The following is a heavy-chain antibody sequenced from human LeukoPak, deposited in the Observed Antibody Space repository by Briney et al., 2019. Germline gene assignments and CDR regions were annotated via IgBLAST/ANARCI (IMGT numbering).Heavy chain of an antibody. V-gene: IGHV3-48*03. CDR1: GFTFSSYE. CDR2: ISDTGSTI. CDR3: ARVFRIAAPPYYYYYMDV. J-gene: IGHJ6*03. Sequence: GGSLRLSCAASGFTFSSYELNWVRQAPGKGLEWVSYISDTGSTIYYADSVKGRFTISRDNAKNSLYLQMNSLRAEDTAVYYCARVFRIAAPPYYYYYMDVWGKGTTVTVSS. D-gene: IGHD6-6*01.